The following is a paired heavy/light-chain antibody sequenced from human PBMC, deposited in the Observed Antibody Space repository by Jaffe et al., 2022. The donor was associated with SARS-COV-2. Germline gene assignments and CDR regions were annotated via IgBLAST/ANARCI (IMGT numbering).Light chain of an antibody. Sequence: EIVLTQSPATLSLSPGERATLSCRASQSVSSYLAWYQQKPGQAPRLLIYDASNRATGIPARFSGSGSGTDFTLTISSLEPEDFAVYYCQQRSNWPRGTFGQGTKVEIK. V-gene: IGKV3-11*01. CDR3: QQRSNWPRGT. J-gene: IGKJ1*01. CDR2: DAS. CDR1: QSVSSY.
Heavy chain of an antibody. Sequence: EVQLVESGGGLVQPGGSLRLSCAASGFTFSSYSMNWVRQAPGKGLEWVSYISSSSSTIYYADSVKGRFTISRDNAKNSLYLQMNSLRDEDTAVYYCARDEVVGPDCSGGSCYWYWFGMDVWGQGTTVTVSS. CDR2: ISSSSSTI. CDR1: GFTFSSYS. CDR3: ARDEVVGPDCSGGSCYWYWFGMDV. D-gene: IGHD2-15*01. J-gene: IGHJ6*02. V-gene: IGHV3-48*02.